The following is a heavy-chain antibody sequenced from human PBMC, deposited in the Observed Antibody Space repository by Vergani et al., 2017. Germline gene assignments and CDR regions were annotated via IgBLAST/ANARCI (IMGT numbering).Heavy chain of an antibody. V-gene: IGHV1-69*12. CDR2: IIPIFGTA. J-gene: IGHJ4*02. Sequence: QVQLVQSGAEVKKPGSSVKVSCKASGGTFSSYAISWVRQAPGQGLEWMGGIIPIFGTANYAQKFQGRVTITADESTSTDYMELSNLRSEDTAVYYCARLGEQGAMIVGNPYYFDYWGQGTLVTVSS. D-gene: IGHD3-22*01. CDR1: GGTFSSYA. CDR3: ARLGEQGAMIVGNPYYFDY.